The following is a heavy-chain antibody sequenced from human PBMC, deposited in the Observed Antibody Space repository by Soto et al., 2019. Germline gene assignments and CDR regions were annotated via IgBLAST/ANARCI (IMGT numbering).Heavy chain of an antibody. J-gene: IGHJ4*02. CDR2: IGTAGDT. Sequence: EVQLVESGGDLVQPGGSLRLSCAASGFTFSSYDFHWVRQATGKGLEWVSAIGTAGDTYYAGSVKGRFTISRENAKNSLYLQRNSLRAGDTAVYYCTGGAAGFDYWGQGPLVTVSS. V-gene: IGHV3-13*01. D-gene: IGHD6-13*01. CDR3: TGGAAGFDY. CDR1: GFTFSSYD.